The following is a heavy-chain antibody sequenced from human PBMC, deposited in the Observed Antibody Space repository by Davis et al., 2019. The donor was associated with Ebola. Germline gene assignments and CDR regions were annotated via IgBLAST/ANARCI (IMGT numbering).Heavy chain of an antibody. CDR1: GFSLSNARMG. D-gene: IGHD3-10*01. Sequence: SGPTLVKPTETLTLTCTVSGFSLSNARMGVSWIRQPPGKALEWLAHIFSTDEKSYSTSLKSRLTISKDTSKSQVVLTMTNMDPVDTATYYCARIRGMVQGPDYYYGMDVWGQGTTVTVSS. CDR2: IFSTDEK. V-gene: IGHV2-26*01. CDR3: ARIRGMVQGPDYYYGMDV. J-gene: IGHJ6*02.